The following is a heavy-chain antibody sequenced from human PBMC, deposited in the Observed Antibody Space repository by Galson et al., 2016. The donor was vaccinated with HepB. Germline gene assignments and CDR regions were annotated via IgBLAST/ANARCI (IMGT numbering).Heavy chain of an antibody. CDR3: VQDYVRPGFGGSFPLDY. Sequence: SLRLSCAASGFTFSDYAMSWVRQAPGKGLEWVSGIDARGGTYYADSVTGRFAVSRDNSKNTVYLQMNSLRPDDTAVYYCVQDYVRPGFGGSFPLDYWGQGTLVTVSS. D-gene: IGHD1-26*01. CDR2: IDARGGT. J-gene: IGHJ4*02. CDR1: GFTFSDYA. V-gene: IGHV3-23*01.